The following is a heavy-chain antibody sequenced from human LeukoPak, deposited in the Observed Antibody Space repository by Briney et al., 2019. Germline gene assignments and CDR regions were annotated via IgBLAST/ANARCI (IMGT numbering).Heavy chain of an antibody. CDR3: AKAEPLLSGSYAN. CDR2: ISSSGGST. V-gene: IGHV3-23*01. Sequence: PGGSLRLSCAASGFTFSSYAMAWVRQAPGKGLEWVSAISSSGGSTYYADSVKGRFTISRDNSKNTLYLQMNSLRAEDTAVYYCAKAEPLLSGSYANWGQGTLVTVSS. D-gene: IGHD1-26*01. J-gene: IGHJ4*02. CDR1: GFTFSSYA.